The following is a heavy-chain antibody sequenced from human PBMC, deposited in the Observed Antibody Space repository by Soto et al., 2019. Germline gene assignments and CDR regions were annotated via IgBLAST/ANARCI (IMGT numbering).Heavy chain of an antibody. Sequence: PSETLSLTCTVSGGSISSGDYYWSWIRQPPGKGLEWIGYIYYSGSTYYNPSLKSRVTISVDTSKNQFSLKLSSVTAADTAVYYCARDIGANSGTNWFDPWGQGTLVTVSS. D-gene: IGHD1-26*01. CDR2: IYYSGST. V-gene: IGHV4-30-4*01. CDR1: GGSISSGDYY. CDR3: ARDIGANSGTNWFDP. J-gene: IGHJ5*02.